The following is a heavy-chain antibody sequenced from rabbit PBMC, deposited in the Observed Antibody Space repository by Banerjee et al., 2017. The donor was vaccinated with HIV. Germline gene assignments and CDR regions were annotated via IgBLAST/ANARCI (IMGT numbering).Heavy chain of an antibody. V-gene: IGHV1S40*01. CDR1: GFSFSSSYY. CDR3: ARGGSTYAPPYCFDL. J-gene: IGHJ4*01. D-gene: IGHD6-1*01. Sequence: QSLEESGGDLVKPGASLTLTCTASGFSFSSSYYMCWVRQAPGKGLEWIGCIYSGSANTYYASWAKGRFTISKTASTTVTLQMTSLTAADTATYFCARGGSTYAPPYCFDLWGPGTLVTVS. CDR2: IYSGSANT.